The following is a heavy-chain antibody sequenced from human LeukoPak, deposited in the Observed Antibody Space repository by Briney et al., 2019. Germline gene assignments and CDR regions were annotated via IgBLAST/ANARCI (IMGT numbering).Heavy chain of an antibody. CDR3: ARQVFWFDP. V-gene: IGHV4-34*01. CDR2: INHSGST. Sequence: SETLSLTCAVYGGSFSGYYWSWIRQPPGKGLEWIGEINHSGSTNYNPSLKSRVTISVDTSKNQFSLKLSSVTAADTAVYYCARQVFWFDPWGQGTLVTVSS. J-gene: IGHJ5*02. D-gene: IGHD2-8*01. CDR1: GGSFSGYY.